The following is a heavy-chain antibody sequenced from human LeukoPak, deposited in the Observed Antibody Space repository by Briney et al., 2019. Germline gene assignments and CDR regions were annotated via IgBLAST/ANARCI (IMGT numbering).Heavy chain of an antibody. V-gene: IGHV1-46*01. D-gene: IGHD2/OR15-2a*01. J-gene: IGHJ4*02. CDR3: AMRAYNDYFFDY. Sequence: ASVKVSCKASGYTFTTHYIHWVRQAPGQGLEGMRIINPSGGSTSYTHKFQGRVTMTSDTSTSTVYMELSSLRSEDTAVYYCAMRAYNDYFFDYWGQGTLVTVSS. CDR1: GYTFTTHY. CDR2: INPSGGST.